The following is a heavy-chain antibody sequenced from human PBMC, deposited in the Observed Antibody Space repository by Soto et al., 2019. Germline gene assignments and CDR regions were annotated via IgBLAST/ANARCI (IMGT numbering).Heavy chain of an antibody. CDR1: GGSFSGYY. CDR2: INHSGST. D-gene: IGHD6-19*01. CDR3: ARAPLAVAATDFDY. V-gene: IGHV4-34*01. Sequence: PSETLSLTCAVYGGSFSGYYWSWILQPPGKGLEWIGEINHSGSTNYNPSLKSRVTISVDTSKKQFSLKLSSVTAADTAVYYCARAPLAVAATDFDYWGQGTLVTVSS. J-gene: IGHJ4*02.